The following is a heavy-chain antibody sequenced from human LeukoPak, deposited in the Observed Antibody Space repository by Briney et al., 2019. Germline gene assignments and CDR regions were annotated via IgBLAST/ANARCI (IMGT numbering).Heavy chain of an antibody. CDR1: GFTFSDYY. CDR3: AKRPDYYGSGSHIDY. CDR2: ISSSGSTI. V-gene: IGHV3-11*01. Sequence: GGSLRLSCAASGFTFSDYYMSWLRQAPGKGLEWVSYISSSGSTIYYADSVKGRFTISRDNAKNSLYLQMNSLRAEDTAVYYCAKRPDYYGSGSHIDYWGQGTLVTVSS. D-gene: IGHD3-10*01. J-gene: IGHJ4*02.